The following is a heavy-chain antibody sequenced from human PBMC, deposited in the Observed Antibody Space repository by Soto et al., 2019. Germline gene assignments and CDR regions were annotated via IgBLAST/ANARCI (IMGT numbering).Heavy chain of an antibody. J-gene: IGHJ4*02. CDR3: AKVPDLSDY. D-gene: IGHD2-21*01. V-gene: IGHV3-23*01. Sequence: GGSLRLSCSASGFTFRNYAMSWVRQAPGKGLEWVSDISASGGSSYYADSVKGRFTISRDNSKNTVYLQMNSLRVDDTAVYYCAKVPDLSDYWGQGTLVTVSS. CDR2: ISASGGSS. CDR1: GFTFRNYA.